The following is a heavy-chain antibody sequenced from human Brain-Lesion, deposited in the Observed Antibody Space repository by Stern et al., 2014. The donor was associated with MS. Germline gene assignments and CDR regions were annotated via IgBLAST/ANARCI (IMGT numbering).Heavy chain of an antibody. Sequence: VQLVESGGGVVQPGRSLRLSCAASGFTFRNYGMHWVRQAPGKGLEWVAVISYDGSNKYYADSVKGRFTISRDNSKNTLYLQMHSLRTEDTAVYYCAKGRFPYYYDTSGYYVPLDYWGQGTLVTVSS. J-gene: IGHJ4*02. CDR3: AKGRFPYYYDTSGYYVPLDY. CDR1: GFTFRNYG. CDR2: ISYDGSNK. D-gene: IGHD3-22*01. V-gene: IGHV3-30*18.